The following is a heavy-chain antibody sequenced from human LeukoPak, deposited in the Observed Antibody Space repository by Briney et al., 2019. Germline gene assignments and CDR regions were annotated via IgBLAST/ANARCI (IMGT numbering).Heavy chain of an antibody. CDR3: ASDQRYAFDY. V-gene: IGHV3-48*02. Sequence: GGSLRLSCATSGFSFTDYPMNWVRQAPGKGLEWVSNIRTSAEGSNYAYYADSVKGRVTISRDDAKNTLYLHMNSLRDDDTAVYYCASDQRYAFDYWGQGILVTVSS. CDR2: IRTSAEGSNYA. D-gene: IGHD3-9*01. CDR1: GFSFTDYP. J-gene: IGHJ4*02.